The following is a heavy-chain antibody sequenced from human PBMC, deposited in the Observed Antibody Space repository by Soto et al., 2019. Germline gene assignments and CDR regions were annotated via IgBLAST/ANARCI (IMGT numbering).Heavy chain of an antibody. Sequence: SETLSLTCTVSGGSICSYYWSWIRQPPGKGLEWIGYIYYSGSTNYNPSLKSRVTISVDTSKNQFSLKLSSVTAADTAVYYCARGRGGWFINQLLNAFDIWGQGTMVTVSS. V-gene: IGHV4-59*01. CDR2: IYYSGST. CDR1: GGSICSYY. CDR3: ARGRGGWFINQLLNAFDI. D-gene: IGHD2-2*01. J-gene: IGHJ3*02.